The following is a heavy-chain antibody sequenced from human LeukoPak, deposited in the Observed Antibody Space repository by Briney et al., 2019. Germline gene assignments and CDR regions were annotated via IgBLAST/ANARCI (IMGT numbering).Heavy chain of an antibody. D-gene: IGHD6-19*01. CDR2: IYYSGST. CDR3: ARGGWYPESFQH. CDR1: GGSISSYY. Sequence: SETLSLTCTVSGGSISSYYWNCIRQPPGKGLEWIGYIYYSGSTNYNPSLKSRVTISVDTSKNQFSLKLSSVTAADTAVYYCARGGWYPESFQHWGQGALVTVSS. J-gene: IGHJ1*01. V-gene: IGHV4-59*01.